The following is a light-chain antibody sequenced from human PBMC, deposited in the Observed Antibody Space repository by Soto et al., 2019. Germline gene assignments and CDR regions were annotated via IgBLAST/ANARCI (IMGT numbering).Light chain of an antibody. J-gene: IGKJ5*01. CDR2: AAS. CDR3: LQANSFPIT. V-gene: IGKV1-12*01. Sequence: DIPMTPSPSCVSASVAYRFTMTGRASQGISSWLAWYQQKPGKAPKVLIYAASSLQVGVPSRFSGSGSGTDFTLTISSLQPEDFATYYCLQANSFPITFGQGTRLEIK. CDR1: QGISSW.